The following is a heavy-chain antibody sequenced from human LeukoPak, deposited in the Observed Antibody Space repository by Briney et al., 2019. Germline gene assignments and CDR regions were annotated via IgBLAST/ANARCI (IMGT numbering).Heavy chain of an antibody. CDR2: INPSGGST. J-gene: IGHJ3*02. V-gene: IGHV1-46*01. Sequence: GASVKVSCKASGYTFTSYYMHWVRQAPGQGLEWMGMINPSGGSTSYAQKFQGRVTMTRDTSTSTVYMELSSLRSEDTAVYYCARGYYDSSGERGNDAFDIWGQGTMVTVSS. CDR1: GYTFTSYY. CDR3: ARGYYDSSGERGNDAFDI. D-gene: IGHD3-22*01.